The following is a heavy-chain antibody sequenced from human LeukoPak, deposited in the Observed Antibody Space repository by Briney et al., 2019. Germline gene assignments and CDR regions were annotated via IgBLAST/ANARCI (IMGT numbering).Heavy chain of an antibody. CDR3: ARRPGNAFDI. CDR2: IYYSGST. D-gene: IGHD1-26*01. J-gene: IGHJ3*02. V-gene: IGHV4-39*01. CDR1: GGSISSSRYY. Sequence: SETLSLTCTVSGGSISSSRYYWGWIRQPPGKGLEWIGSIYYSGSTYYNPSLKSRVTIFVDTAKNQFSLKLSSVTAADTAVYHCARRPGNAFDIWGQGTMVTVSS.